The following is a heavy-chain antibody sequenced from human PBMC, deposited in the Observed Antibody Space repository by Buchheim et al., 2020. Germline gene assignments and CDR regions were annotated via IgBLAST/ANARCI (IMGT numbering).Heavy chain of an antibody. V-gene: IGHV4-34*01. J-gene: IGHJ5*02. CDR2: INHSGST. Sequence: QVQLQQWGAGLLKPSETLSITCAVSGGSFSGYYWSWIRQPPGKGLEWIGEINHSGSTNYNPSLKSRVTISVDTSKNQFSLKLSSVTAADTAVYYCARRITMVRSFDPWGQGTL. CDR1: GGSFSGYY. CDR3: ARRITMVRSFDP. D-gene: IGHD3-10*01.